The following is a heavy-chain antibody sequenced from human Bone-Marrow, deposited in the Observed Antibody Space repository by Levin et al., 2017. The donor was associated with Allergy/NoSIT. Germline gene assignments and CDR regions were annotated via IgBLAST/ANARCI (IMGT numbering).Heavy chain of an antibody. J-gene: IGHJ3*02. CDR2: ISGSGGST. CDR3: AKSSVSFYDFWSAFDI. V-gene: IGHV3-23*01. CDR1: GFTFSSYA. Sequence: GESLKISCAASGFTFSSYAMSWVRQAPGKGLEWVSAISGSGGSTYYADSVKGRFTISRDNSKNTLYLQMNSLRAEDTAVYYCAKSSVSFYDFWSAFDIWGQGTMVTVSS. D-gene: IGHD3-3*01.